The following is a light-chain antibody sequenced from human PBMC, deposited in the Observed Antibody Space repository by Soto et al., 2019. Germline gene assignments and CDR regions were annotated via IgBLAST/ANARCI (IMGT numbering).Light chain of an antibody. CDR3: QQYNNGPPIT. CDR1: QSISSY. Sequence: DIQMTQSPSSLSASVGDRVTITCRASQSISSYLNWYQEKPGKAPKLLIYAASSLQSGVPSRFSGSGSGTDFTLTISSLQPEDFAVYYCQQYNNGPPITFGQGTRLEIK. CDR2: AAS. J-gene: IGKJ5*01. V-gene: IGKV1-39*01.